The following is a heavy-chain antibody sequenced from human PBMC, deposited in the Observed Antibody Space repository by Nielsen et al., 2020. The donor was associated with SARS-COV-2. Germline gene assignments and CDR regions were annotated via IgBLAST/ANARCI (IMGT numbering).Heavy chain of an antibody. CDR2: INHSGST. D-gene: IGHD5-18*01. CDR3: ARGTGYSYGDY. V-gene: IGHV4-34*01. J-gene: IGHJ4*02. Sequence: GSLRLSCAVYGGSFSGYYWSWIRQPPGKGLEWIGEINHSGSTNYNPSLKSRVTISVGTSKNQFSLKLSSVTAADTAVYYCARGTGYSYGDYWGQGTLVTVSS. CDR1: GGSFSGYY.